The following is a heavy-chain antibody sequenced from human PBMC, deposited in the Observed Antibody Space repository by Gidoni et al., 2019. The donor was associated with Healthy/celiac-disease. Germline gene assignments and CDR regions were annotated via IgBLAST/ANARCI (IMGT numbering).Heavy chain of an antibody. D-gene: IGHD6-19*01. V-gene: IGHV2-70*15. Sequence: QVTLRESGPALVTPTQTLTMTCTFSGFSLRNSGMCVSWIRQPPGKAREWFARIDWDDDKYYSTSLKTRLTISKDTSKNQVVLTMTNMDPVDTATYYCARTYKEPAGWYDYVGAFDIWGQGTMVTVSS. CDR1: GFSLRNSGMC. J-gene: IGHJ3*02. CDR2: IDWDDDK. CDR3: ARTYKEPAGWYDYVGAFDI.